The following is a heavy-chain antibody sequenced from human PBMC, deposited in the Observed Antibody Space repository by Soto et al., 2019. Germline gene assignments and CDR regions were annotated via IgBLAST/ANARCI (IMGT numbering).Heavy chain of an antibody. CDR1: GFTFNNYA. D-gene: IGHD6-13*01. CDR2: ISGSGGST. CDR3: AKDGSPYRTGWSGAFYLAA. J-gene: IGHJ5*02. Sequence: GGSLRLSCAASGFTFNNYAMAWVRQAPGKGLEWVSAISGSGGSTDYAYYVKGRFTISRDNSKNTLFLQMNSLIAEDTAVYYCAKDGSPYRTGWSGAFYLAAWGPGTLVTVSS. V-gene: IGHV3-23*01.